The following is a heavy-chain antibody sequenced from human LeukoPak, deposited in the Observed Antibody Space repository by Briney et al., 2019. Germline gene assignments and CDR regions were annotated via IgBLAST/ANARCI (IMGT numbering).Heavy chain of an antibody. CDR2: ISSGSSYI. D-gene: IGHD3-3*01. CDR1: RFTFSSYS. Sequence: PGESLRLSCAASRFTFSSYSMNWVRQAPGKGLEWVSSISSGSSYIYYADSVKGRFTISRDNAKNSLYLQMNSLRAEDTAVYYCARDTSRGIEYFQYWGQGTLVTVSS. J-gene: IGHJ1*01. CDR3: ARDTSRGIEYFQY. V-gene: IGHV3-21*01.